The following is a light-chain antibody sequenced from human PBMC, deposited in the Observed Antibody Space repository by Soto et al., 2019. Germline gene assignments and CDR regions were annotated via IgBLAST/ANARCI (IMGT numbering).Light chain of an antibody. CDR3: QLYGRSPIT. V-gene: IGKV3-20*01. J-gene: IGKJ5*01. CDR2: GVS. CDR1: PSVDRSY. Sequence: EIVLTQSPGTLSLSPGETATLSCRASPSVDRSYLARYQQKPGLAPRLVIYGVSSRATGIPDRFRGGGSGTDFSLTITRLEPEDFAVYYCQLYGRSPITFGQGTRLEIK.